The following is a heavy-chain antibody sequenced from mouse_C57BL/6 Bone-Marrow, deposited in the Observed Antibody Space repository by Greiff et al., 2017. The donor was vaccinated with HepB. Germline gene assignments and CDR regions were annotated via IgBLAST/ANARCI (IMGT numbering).Heavy chain of an antibody. CDR1: GYTFTEYT. CDR3: ARHEDKGQLRLRDYFDY. J-gene: IGHJ2*01. D-gene: IGHD3-2*02. Sequence: VQLQQSGAELVKPGASVKLSCKASGYTFTEYTIHWVKQRSGQGLEWIGWFYPGSGSIKYNEKFKDKATLTADKSSSTVYMELSRLTSEDSAVYFCARHEDKGQLRLRDYFDYWGQGTTLTVSS. V-gene: IGHV1-62-2*01. CDR2: FYPGSGSI.